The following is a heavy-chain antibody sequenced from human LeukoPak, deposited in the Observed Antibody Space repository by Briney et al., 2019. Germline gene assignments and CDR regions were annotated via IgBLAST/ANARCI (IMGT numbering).Heavy chain of an antibody. CDR3: ARGGGDDYGGNSDAFDI. Sequence: SETLSLTCTVSGGSISSYYWSWIRQPPGKGLEWIGYIYYSGSTNYNPSLKSRVTISVDTSKNHFSLKLSSVTAADTAVYYGARGGGDDYGGNSDAFDIWGQGTMVTVSS. CDR2: IYYSGST. D-gene: IGHD4-23*01. J-gene: IGHJ3*02. CDR1: GGSISSYY. V-gene: IGHV4-59*01.